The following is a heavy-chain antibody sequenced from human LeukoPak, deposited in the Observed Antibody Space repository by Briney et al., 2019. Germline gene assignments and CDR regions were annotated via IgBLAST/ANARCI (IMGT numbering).Heavy chain of an antibody. CDR2: IIPIFGTA. D-gene: IGHD6-13*01. Sequence: SVKVSCKASGGTFSSYAISWVRQAPGQGLEWMGRIIPIFGTANYAQKFQGRVTITTDESASTAYMELSSLRSEDTAVYYCAGKYSSSWYGLDYWGQGTLVTVSS. J-gene: IGHJ4*02. V-gene: IGHV1-69*05. CDR1: GGTFSSYA. CDR3: AGKYSSSWYGLDY.